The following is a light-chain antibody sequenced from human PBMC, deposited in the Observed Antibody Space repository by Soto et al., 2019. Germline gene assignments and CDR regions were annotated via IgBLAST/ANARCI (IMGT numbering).Light chain of an antibody. V-gene: IGKV2-28*01. Sequence: VLTQSPLSLPVTPGEPASISCRSSQSLLYSNGYNYLVWYLQRPGQSPQLLIYLGSNRASGVPDRFSGSGSGTDFTLKISRVEAEDVGVYYCMQALQTPPTFGGGTNVEIK. CDR3: MQALQTPPT. CDR1: QSLLYSNGYNY. CDR2: LGS. J-gene: IGKJ4*01.